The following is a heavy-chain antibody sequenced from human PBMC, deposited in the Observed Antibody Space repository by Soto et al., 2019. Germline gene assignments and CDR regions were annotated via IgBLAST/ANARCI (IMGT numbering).Heavy chain of an antibody. J-gene: IGHJ6*02. Sequence: APVEVSSKECGETFTRYSMRSVRQDPGQGLEWMGWINPNSGGTNYAQKFQGWVTMTRDTSISTAYMELSRLRSDDTAVYYCARGVSSWYDFLVRNGMDVWGQGTTVTVSS. CDR1: GETFTRYS. V-gene: IGHV1-2*04. CDR3: ARGVSSWYDFLVRNGMDV. CDR2: INPNSGGT. D-gene: IGHD6-13*01.